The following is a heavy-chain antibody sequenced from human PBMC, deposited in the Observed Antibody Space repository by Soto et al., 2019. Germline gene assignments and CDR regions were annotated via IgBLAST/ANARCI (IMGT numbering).Heavy chain of an antibody. CDR3: ARDRLSEQQLGGYYYYDMDV. Sequence: PSETLSLTCAVSGGSISGSYYYWGWLRQSPGKGPEWIGSVFYTGFTSYNPSLESRVSVSVDTSKNQFSLKVSGVSAADTAVYYCARDRLSEQQLGGYYYYDMDVWGQGTTVTVSS. CDR1: GGSISGSYYY. V-gene: IGHV4-39*02. J-gene: IGHJ6*02. D-gene: IGHD6-13*01. CDR2: VFYTGFT.